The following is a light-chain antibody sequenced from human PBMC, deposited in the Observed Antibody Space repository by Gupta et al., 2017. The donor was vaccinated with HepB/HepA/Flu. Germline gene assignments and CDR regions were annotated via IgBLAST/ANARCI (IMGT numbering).Light chain of an antibody. V-gene: IGKV3-20*01. CDR3: QQYGSSFGT. Sequence: EIVLTQSPGTLSLSPGERVTLSCRASQSVSSSYLAWYQQKPGQAPRLLISGASTRATGLPDRFSGSGSGTDFTLTISRLEPEDFAVYYCQQYGSSFGTFGQGTKVEIK. J-gene: IGKJ1*01. CDR1: QSVSSSY. CDR2: GAS.